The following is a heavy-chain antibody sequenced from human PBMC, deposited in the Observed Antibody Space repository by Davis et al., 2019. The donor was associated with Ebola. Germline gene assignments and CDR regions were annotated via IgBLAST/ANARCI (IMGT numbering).Heavy chain of an antibody. J-gene: IGHJ4*02. CDR2: IYYSGST. CDR1: GGSISSYY. V-gene: IGHV4-59*08. D-gene: IGHD6-6*01. Sequence: SETLSLTCTVSGGSISSYYWSWIRQPPGKGLEWIGYIYYSGSTNYNPSLKSRVTISVDTSRTQFSLKLSSVTAADTAVYYCARSSYSSSSLLDYWGRGTLVTVSS. CDR3: ARSSYSSSSLLDY.